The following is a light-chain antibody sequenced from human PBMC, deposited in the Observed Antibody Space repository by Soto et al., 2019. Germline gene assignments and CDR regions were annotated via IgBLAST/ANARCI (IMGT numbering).Light chain of an antibody. CDR3: SSYAGSNIYVV. J-gene: IGLJ2*01. V-gene: IGLV2-8*01. CDR2: EVS. CDR1: GSDVGGYNY. Sequence: QSALTQPPSASGSPGQSVTISCTGTGSDVGGYNYFSWYQHHPGKAPKLLLYEVSTRPSGVPDRFSGSKSGNTASLTVSGLQAEDEADYYCSSYAGSNIYVVFGGGTNLTVL.